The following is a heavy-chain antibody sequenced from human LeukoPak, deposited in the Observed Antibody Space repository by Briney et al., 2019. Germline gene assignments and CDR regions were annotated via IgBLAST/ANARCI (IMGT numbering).Heavy chain of an antibody. D-gene: IGHD3-9*01. CDR3: ASSRVDPNYYDILTGYSSIDY. CDR2: IIPIFGTA. CDR1: GGTFSSYA. V-gene: IGHV1-69*06. J-gene: IGHJ4*02. Sequence: GASVKVSCKASGGTFSSYAISWVRQAPGQGFEWMGGIIPIFGTANYAQKFQGRVTITADKSTSTAYMELSSLRSEDTAVYYCASSRVDPNYYDILTGYSSIDYWGQGTLVTVSS.